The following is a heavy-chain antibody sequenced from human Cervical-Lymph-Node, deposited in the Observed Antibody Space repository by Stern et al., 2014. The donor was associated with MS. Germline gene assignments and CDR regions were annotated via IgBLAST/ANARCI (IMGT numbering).Heavy chain of an antibody. CDR2: IDRDRTT. V-gene: IGHV3-53*01. CDR1: GFTVSSDY. CDR3: ARDPRDHPGLFY. Sequence: EVHLVESGGGLIQPGGSLRLSCEASGFTVSSDYMNWVRQAPGKGLEWCSSIDRDRTTYYADSVKGRFSITRYNSKNTLSLQMNSLRVEDTAVYYCARDPRDHPGLFYWGQGPLVSVSS. J-gene: IGHJ4*02. D-gene: IGHD1-14*01.